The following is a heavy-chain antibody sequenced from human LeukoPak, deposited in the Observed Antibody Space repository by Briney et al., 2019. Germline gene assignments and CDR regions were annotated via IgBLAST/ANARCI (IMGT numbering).Heavy chain of an antibody. CDR2: ISGSGGST. CDR1: GFTFSSYA. CDR3: AKASKPGVWAMARGVRWYYFDY. D-gene: IGHD3-10*01. Sequence: GGSLRLSCAASGFTFSSYAMSWVRQAPGKGLEWVSAISGSGGSTYYADSVKGRFTISRDNSKNTLYLQMNSLRAEDTAVYYCAKASKPGVWAMARGVRWYYFDYWGQGTLVTVSS. V-gene: IGHV3-23*01. J-gene: IGHJ4*02.